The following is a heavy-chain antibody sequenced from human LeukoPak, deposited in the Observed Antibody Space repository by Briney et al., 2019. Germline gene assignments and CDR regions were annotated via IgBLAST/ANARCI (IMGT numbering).Heavy chain of an antibody. CDR3: ARTDRGYSYGLVAPHWSLDY. CDR1: GGTFSSYA. Sequence: SVKVSCKASGGTFSSYAISWVRQAPGQGLEWMGGIIPILGTANYAQKFQGRVTITADKYTSTAYMELSSLSSEDTAVYYCARTDRGYSYGLVAPHWSLDYWGQGTLVTVSS. V-gene: IGHV1-69*10. CDR2: IIPILGTA. J-gene: IGHJ4*02. D-gene: IGHD5-18*01.